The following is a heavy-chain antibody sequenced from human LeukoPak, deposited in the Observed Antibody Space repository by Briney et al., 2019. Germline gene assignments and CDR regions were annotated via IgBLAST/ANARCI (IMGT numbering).Heavy chain of an antibody. V-gene: IGHV3-23*01. CDR1: GFTSSSYA. CDR2: ISGSGGST. CDR3: ATDSSSWYQDFDY. J-gene: IGHJ4*02. D-gene: IGHD6-13*01. Sequence: GGSLRLSCAASGFTSSSYAMSWVRQAPGKGLEWVSAISGSGGSTYYADSVKGRFTISRDNSKNTLYLQMNSLRAEDTAVYYCATDSSSWYQDFDYWGQGTLVTVSS.